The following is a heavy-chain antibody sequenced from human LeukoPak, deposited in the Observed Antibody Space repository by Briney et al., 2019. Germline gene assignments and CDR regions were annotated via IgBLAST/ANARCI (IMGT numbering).Heavy chain of an antibody. CDR1: GGSISSYY. D-gene: IGHD5-12*01. CDR3: ARGAPDYDYDFDY. J-gene: IGHJ4*02. V-gene: IGHV4-59*01. Sequence: SETLSLTCTVSGGSISSYYWSWIRQPPGKGLEWLGYIYYSGSTNYNPSLKSRVTISVDTSKNQFSLKLSSVTAADTAVYYCARGAPDYDYDFDYWGQGTLVTVSS. CDR2: IYYSGST.